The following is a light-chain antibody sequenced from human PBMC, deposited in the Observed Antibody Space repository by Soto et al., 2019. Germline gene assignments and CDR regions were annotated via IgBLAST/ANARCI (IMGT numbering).Light chain of an antibody. CDR1: QDISNY. Sequence: DIQMTQSPSSLSASVGDRVTITCRASQDISNYLNWYQQRPGKAPKLLIYDASNLERGVPSRFSGTRSGTHFTFAITSLQPEDVATYYGQHSDSLPITFGQGTRLEI. CDR3: QHSDSLPIT. J-gene: IGKJ5*01. V-gene: IGKV1-33*01. CDR2: DAS.